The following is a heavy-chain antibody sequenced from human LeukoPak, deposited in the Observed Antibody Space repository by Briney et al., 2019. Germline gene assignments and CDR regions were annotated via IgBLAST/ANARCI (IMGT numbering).Heavy chain of an antibody. CDR3: TRDPEHAGNQCQH. V-gene: IGHV1-2*02. CDR1: GYTFSVFS. J-gene: IGHJ1*01. Sequence: ASVKSSCKSSGYTFSVFSMDCVRQAPGQGLEWMGWINPNSGGTNYAQKFQGRVTMTRDTSISTAYMELSRLRSDDTAVYYCTRDPEHAGNQCQHWAEGKLWTVSS. CDR2: INPNSGGT. D-gene: IGHD4-23*01.